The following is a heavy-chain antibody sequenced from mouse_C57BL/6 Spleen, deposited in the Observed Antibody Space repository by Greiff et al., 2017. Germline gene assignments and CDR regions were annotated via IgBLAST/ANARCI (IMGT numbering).Heavy chain of an antibody. D-gene: IGHD1-1*01. CDR1: GYTFTSYW. J-gene: IGHJ3*01. CDR2: IYPGSGST. V-gene: IGHV1-55*01. CDR3: ARGGNYYGPWFAY. Sequence: QVQLQQSGAELVKPGASVKMSCKASGYTFTSYWITWVKQRPGQGLEWIGDIYPGSGSTNYNEKFKSKATLTVDTSSSTAYMQLSSLTSEDSAVYYCARGGNYYGPWFAYWGQGTLVTVSA.